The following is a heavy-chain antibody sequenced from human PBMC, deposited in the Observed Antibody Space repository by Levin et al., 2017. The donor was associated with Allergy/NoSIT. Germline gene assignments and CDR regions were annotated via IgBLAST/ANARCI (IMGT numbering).Heavy chain of an antibody. J-gene: IGHJ4*02. D-gene: IGHD6-13*01. CDR2: IYYSGST. CDR1: GGSISSYY. V-gene: IGHV4-59*08. Sequence: SETLSLTCTVSGGSISSYYWSWIRQPPGKGLEWIGYIYYSGSTNYNTSLKSRVTISVDTSKNQFSLKLSSVTAADTAVYYCARTKYSSSWDVEDYWGQGTLVTVSS. CDR3: ARTKYSSSWDVEDY.